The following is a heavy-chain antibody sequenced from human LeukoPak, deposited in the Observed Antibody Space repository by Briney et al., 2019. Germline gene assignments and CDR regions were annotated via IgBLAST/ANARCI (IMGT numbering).Heavy chain of an antibody. CDR2: ISAYNGNT. Sequence: ASVKVSCKASGYTFTSYGISWVRQAPGQGLEWMGWISAYNGNTNYAQKLQGRVTMTGDTSISTAYMELSRLRSDDTAVYYCARARGSYWFDPWGQGTLVTVSS. V-gene: IGHV1-18*01. J-gene: IGHJ5*02. CDR1: GYTFTSYG. CDR3: ARARGSYWFDP. D-gene: IGHD1-26*01.